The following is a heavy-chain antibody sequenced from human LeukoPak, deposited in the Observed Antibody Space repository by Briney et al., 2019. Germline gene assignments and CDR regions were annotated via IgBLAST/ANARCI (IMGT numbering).Heavy chain of an antibody. CDR2: IYHSGST. J-gene: IGHJ6*03. CDR3: ARGTYYYDSSGYYYYYYYMDV. D-gene: IGHD3-22*01. V-gene: IGHV4-4*02. CDR1: GGSISSSNW. Sequence: PSGTLSLTCAVSGGSISSSNWWSWVRQPPGKGLEWIGEIYHSGSTNYNPSLKSRVTISVDTSKNQFSLKLSSVTAADTAVYYCARGTYYYDSSGYYYYYYYMDVWGKGTTVTVSS.